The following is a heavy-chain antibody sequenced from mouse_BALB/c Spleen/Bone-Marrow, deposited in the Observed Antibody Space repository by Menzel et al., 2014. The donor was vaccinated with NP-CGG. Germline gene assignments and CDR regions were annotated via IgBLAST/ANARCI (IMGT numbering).Heavy chain of an antibody. CDR1: GYSFTSYY. CDR3: ARRVITTGPGFAY. V-gene: IGHV1-28*01. CDR2: IDPSNGVT. D-gene: IGHD2-4*01. Sequence: VQLQQSGPELMKPGASVKISCKASGYSFTSYYIHWVKQNHGKSLERIGYIDPSNGVTIYNQKFKGKATLTADKSSSTAYMHLSSLTSEDSAVYYCARRVITTGPGFAYWGQGTLVTVSA. J-gene: IGHJ3*01.